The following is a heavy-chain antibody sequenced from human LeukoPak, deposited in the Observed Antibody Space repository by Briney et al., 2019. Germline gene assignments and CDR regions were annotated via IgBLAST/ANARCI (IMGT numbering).Heavy chain of an antibody. CDR2: ISGSGGST. Sequence: GGSLRLSCAVSGFSFSNYAMSWVRQAPGKGPEWVSAISGSGGSTDYADSVKGRFTISRDNSKNTLYLQMNSLRAEDTAVYYCAKDGLRHSSSPPWWFDPWGQGTLVTVSS. V-gene: IGHV3-23*01. CDR3: AKDGLRHSSSPPWWFDP. J-gene: IGHJ5*02. CDR1: GFSFSNYA. D-gene: IGHD6-13*01.